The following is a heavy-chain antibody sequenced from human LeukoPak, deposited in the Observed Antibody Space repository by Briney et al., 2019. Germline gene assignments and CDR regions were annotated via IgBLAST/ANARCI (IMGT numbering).Heavy chain of an antibody. CDR3: ARVGNGSGPFDI. V-gene: IGHV4-34*01. CDR1: GGSFSDYY. CDR2: ISHSGST. D-gene: IGHD3-10*01. J-gene: IGHJ3*02. Sequence: SETLSLTCAVYGGSFSDYYWSWIRQPPGKGLEWIREISHSGSTNYNPSLKSRVTISVDTSKNQFSLKLSSVTAADTVVYYCARVGNGSGPFDIWGQGTMVTVSS.